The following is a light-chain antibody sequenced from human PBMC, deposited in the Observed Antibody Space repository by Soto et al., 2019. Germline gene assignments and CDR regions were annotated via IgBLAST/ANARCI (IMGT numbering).Light chain of an antibody. CDR1: QTISSY. V-gene: IGKV1-39*01. J-gene: IGKJ4*01. CDR2: AAS. Sequence: DIQMTQSPSSLSASVGDRVTITCRASQTISSYLNWYQQKPEKAPKLLIYAASSLQSGVPSRFSGSGSGKDFNLTISSLQPEDFATYYCQQSESSPRPFRGGNKVEI. CDR3: QQSESSPRP.